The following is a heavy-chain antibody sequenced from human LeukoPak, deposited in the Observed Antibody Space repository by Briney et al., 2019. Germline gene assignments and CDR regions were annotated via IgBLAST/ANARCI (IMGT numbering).Heavy chain of an antibody. J-gene: IGHJ4*02. Sequence: GGSLRLSCAASGFSVSSNFMTWVRQAPGKGLEWLSVIFSGGSTYYADSVKGRFTISRDNSQNTLYLQMNSLRAEDTAVYYCAKTYYDSSGYYYFFDFWGQGTLVTVSS. V-gene: IGHV3-53*01. CDR2: IFSGGST. D-gene: IGHD3-22*01. CDR3: AKTYYDSSGYYYFFDF. CDR1: GFSVSSNF.